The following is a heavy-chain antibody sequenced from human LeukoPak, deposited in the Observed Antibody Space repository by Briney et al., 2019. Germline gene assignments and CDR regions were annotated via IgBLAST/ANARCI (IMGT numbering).Heavy chain of an antibody. CDR3: AREDCSSTSCYWFDP. J-gene: IGHJ5*02. CDR2: IKQDGSEK. Sequence: GGSLRLSCAASGFTFSSYWMNWVRQAPGKGLEWVANIKQDGSEKYYVDSVKGRFTISRDNAKNSLYLQMNSLRAEDTAVYYCAREDCSSTSCYWFDPWGQGTLVTVSS. CDR1: GFTFSSYW. V-gene: IGHV3-7*03. D-gene: IGHD2-2*01.